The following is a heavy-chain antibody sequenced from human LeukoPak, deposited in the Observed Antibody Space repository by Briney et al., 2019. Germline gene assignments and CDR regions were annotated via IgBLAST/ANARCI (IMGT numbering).Heavy chain of an antibody. CDR1: GGSISSYY. D-gene: IGHD1-26*01. CDR3: ARVRYSGSYENYFDY. V-gene: IGHV4-59*01. J-gene: IGHJ4*02. Sequence: SETLSLTCTVSGGSISSYYWSWIRQPPGKGLEWIGYIYYSGSANYNPSLKSRVTISVDTSKNQFSLKLSSVTAADTAVYYSARVRYSGSYENYFDYWGQGTLVTVSS. CDR2: IYYSGSA.